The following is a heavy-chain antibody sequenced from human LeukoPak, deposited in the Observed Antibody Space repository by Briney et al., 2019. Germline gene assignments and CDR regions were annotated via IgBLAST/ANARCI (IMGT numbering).Heavy chain of an antibody. J-gene: IGHJ6*02. V-gene: IGHV4-31*03. CDR1: GGSISSGGYY. Sequence: SETLSLTCTVSGGSISSGGYYWSWIRQHPGKGLEWIGYIYYSGSTYYNPSLKSRVTISVDTSKNQFSLKLSSVTAADTAVYYCARGLQWFGELAGVGRNYGMDVWGQGTTVTVSS. CDR2: IYYSGST. D-gene: IGHD3-10*01. CDR3: ARGLQWFGELAGVGRNYGMDV.